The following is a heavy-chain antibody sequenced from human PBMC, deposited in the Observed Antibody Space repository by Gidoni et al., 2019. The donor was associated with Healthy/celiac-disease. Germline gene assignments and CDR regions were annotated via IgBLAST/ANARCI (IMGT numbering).Heavy chain of an antibody. Sequence: QVQLVQSGAEVKKPGASVKVSCNASGYTFTSYGISWVRQAPGQGLEWMGWISAYNGNTNYAQKLQGRVTMTTDTSTSTAYMELRSLRSDDTAVYYCARDRYYYDSSGYRPEPTSWGQGNLVTVSS. J-gene: IGHJ4*02. V-gene: IGHV1-18*01. CDR3: ARDRYYYDSSGYRPEPTS. D-gene: IGHD3-22*01. CDR2: ISAYNGNT. CDR1: GYTFTSYG.